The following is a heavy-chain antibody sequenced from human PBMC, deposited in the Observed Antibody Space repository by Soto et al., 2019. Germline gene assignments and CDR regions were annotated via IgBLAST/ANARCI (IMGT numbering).Heavy chain of an antibody. CDR1: GFLFSNVW. CDR3: ATGAPQRAFLFDH. V-gene: IGHV3-15*07. D-gene: IGHD1-1*01. CDR2: IKSKADGGAT. J-gene: IGHJ4*02. Sequence: GGSLRLSCAASGFLFSNVWMSWVRQAPGKGLEWVGRIKSKADGGATDCAAPVKGRCTVSRDDSRNTLYLQMSSLKTEYTAVFFCATGAPQRAFLFDHGGQGALVTVSP.